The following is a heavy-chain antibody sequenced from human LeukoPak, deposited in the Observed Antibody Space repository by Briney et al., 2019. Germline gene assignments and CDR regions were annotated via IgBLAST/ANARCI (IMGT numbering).Heavy chain of an antibody. Sequence: GGSLRLSCAASGFTFSSYGVHWVRQAPGKGLEWVAVMSYDGSNKYYADSVKGRFTISRDNSKNTLYLQMNSLRAEDTAVYYCARDHPAYVSWGWYSSGYYYEAYFDYWGQGTLVTVSS. CDR1: GFTFSSYG. V-gene: IGHV3-30*19. D-gene: IGHD3-22*01. CDR3: ARDHPAYVSWGWYSSGYYYEAYFDY. J-gene: IGHJ4*02. CDR2: MSYDGSNK.